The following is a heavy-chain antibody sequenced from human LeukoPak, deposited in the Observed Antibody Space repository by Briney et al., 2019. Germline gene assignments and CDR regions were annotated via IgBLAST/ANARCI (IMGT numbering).Heavy chain of an antibody. CDR3: TTTSEVVYDAFDI. V-gene: IGHV3-73*01. J-gene: IGHJ3*02. Sequence: GGSLRLSCAASGLTFSDSAMHWVRQASGKGLEWVGSVRNKANNYATAYAASVRGRFTISRDDSNNPAYLQMNSLKTEDTAFYYCTTTSEVVYDAFDIWGQGTMVTVSS. D-gene: IGHD2-15*01. CDR2: VRNKANNYAT. CDR1: GLTFSDSA.